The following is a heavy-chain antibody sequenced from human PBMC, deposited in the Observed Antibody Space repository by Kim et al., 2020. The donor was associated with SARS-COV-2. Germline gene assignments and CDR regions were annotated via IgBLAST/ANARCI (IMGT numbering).Heavy chain of an antibody. CDR1: GFTVSSNY. Sequence: GGSLRLSCAASGFTVSSNYMSWVRQAPGKGLEWVSVIYSGGSTYYADSVKGRFTISRYNSKNTLYLQMNSLRAEDTAVYYCARDNPPYCSSTSCSQQKQQYYYYGMDVWGQGTTVTVSS. CDR3: ARDNPPYCSSTSCSQQKQQYYYYGMDV. CDR2: IYSGGST. D-gene: IGHD2-2*01. J-gene: IGHJ6*02. V-gene: IGHV3-53*01.